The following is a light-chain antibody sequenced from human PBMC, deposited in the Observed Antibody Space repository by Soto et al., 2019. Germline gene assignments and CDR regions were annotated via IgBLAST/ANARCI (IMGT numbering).Light chain of an antibody. CDR1: QSVGTW. Sequence: DIQMTPSPSPLSASVVDRVTITCRASQSVGTWLAWYQQKPGEAPKPLIYKASRLESGVPSRFSGSESGTEFTLTISNLQPDDVATYYCQQYHKFWTFGQGTKVDIK. CDR2: KAS. J-gene: IGKJ1*01. CDR3: QQYHKFWT. V-gene: IGKV1-5*03.